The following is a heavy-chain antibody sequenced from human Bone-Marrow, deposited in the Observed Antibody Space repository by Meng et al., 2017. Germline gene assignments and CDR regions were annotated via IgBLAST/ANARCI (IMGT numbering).Heavy chain of an antibody. CDR3: ARTSSGWYYFDY. D-gene: IGHD6-19*01. Sequence: ASVKVFCKASGYTFTSYGISWVRQAPGQGLEWMGWISAYNGNTNYAQKLQGRVTMTTDTSTSTADVELRSLGSDDTAVYYCARTSSGWYYFDYWGQGTLVTVSS. CDR1: GYTFTSYG. CDR2: ISAYNGNT. V-gene: IGHV1-18*01. J-gene: IGHJ4*02.